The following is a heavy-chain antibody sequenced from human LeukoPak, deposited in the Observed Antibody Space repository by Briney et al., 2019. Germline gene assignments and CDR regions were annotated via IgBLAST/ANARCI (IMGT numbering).Heavy chain of an antibody. D-gene: IGHD2-15*01. CDR3: AIEGRLGYCSGGSCYTAVPYYYYGMDV. CDR2: ISAYYCNT. V-gene: IGHV1-18*01. Sequence: GASVNVSCMASGYTFTSYGISWVRQAPGQGGEGMGWISAYYCNTNYPQKLNGRVTMTTDPSTSTAYMELRSLRSDDTAVYYCAIEGRLGYCSGGSCYTAVPYYYYGMDVWGQGTTVTVSS. CDR1: GYTFTSYG. J-gene: IGHJ6*02.